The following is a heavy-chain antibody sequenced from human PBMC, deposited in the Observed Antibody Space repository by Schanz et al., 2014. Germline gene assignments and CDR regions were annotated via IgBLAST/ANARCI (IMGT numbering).Heavy chain of an antibody. Sequence: QVQLVQSGAEVKKPGASVKVSCKSSGYTFTGYYMNWVRQAPGQGLEWMGWINGYNAHTNYAQKFQGRVTMTTDTSTSTVYMELRSLRSDDTAVYYCARDRDQWDGNFCDFWGQGTLVTVSS. J-gene: IGHJ4*02. CDR2: INGYNAHT. V-gene: IGHV1-18*04. D-gene: IGHD1-26*01. CDR1: GYTFTGYY. CDR3: ARDRDQWDGNFCDF.